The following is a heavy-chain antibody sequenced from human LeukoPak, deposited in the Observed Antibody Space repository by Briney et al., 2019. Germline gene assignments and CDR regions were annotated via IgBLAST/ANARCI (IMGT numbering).Heavy chain of an antibody. D-gene: IGHD2-21*02. CDR3: ARDLPPSVVVTAILPLDY. CDR2: INPNSGVT. V-gene: IGHV1-2*02. J-gene: IGHJ4*02. CDR1: GDTFTGYY. Sequence: GASVKVSCKASGDTFTGYYMHWVRQAPGQGLEWMGWINPNSGVTNYAQKFQGRVTMTRDTSISTAYMELSRLRSDATAVYSCARDLPPSVVVTAILPLDYWGQGTLVTVSA.